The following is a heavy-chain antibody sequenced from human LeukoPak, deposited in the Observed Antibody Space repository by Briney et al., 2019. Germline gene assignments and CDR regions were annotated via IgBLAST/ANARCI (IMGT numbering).Heavy chain of an antibody. J-gene: IGHJ4*02. CDR2: INPSGGST. CDR1: GYTFTSYY. D-gene: IGHD2-21*02. V-gene: IGHV1-46*01. Sequence: ASVKVSCKASGYTFTSYYMHWVRQAPGQGLEWMGIINPSGGSTSYAQKFQGRVTMTGDTSTSTVYMELSSLRSEDTAVYYCANRGVVTADGYKSPLLDYWGQGTLVTVSS. CDR3: ANRGVVTADGYKSPLLDY.